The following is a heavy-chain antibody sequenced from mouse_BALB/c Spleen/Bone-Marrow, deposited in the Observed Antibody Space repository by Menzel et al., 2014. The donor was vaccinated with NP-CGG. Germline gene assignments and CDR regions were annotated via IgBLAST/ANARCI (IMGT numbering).Heavy chain of an antibody. CDR2: IRLKSNNYAT. Sequence: EVKLEESGGGLVQPGGSMKLSCVASGFTFSNYWMNWVRQSPEKGLEWVAEIRLKSNNYATHYAESVKGRFTIPRDDSKSSVYLQMNNLRAEDTGIYYCTRGYYYGSSYVFDYWGQGTTLTVSS. J-gene: IGHJ2*01. CDR3: TRGYYYGSSYVFDY. D-gene: IGHD1-1*01. CDR1: GFTFSNYW. V-gene: IGHV6-6*02.